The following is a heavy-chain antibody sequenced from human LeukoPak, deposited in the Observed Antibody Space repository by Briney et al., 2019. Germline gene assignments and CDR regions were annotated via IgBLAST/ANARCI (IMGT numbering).Heavy chain of an antibody. V-gene: IGHV3-11*01. CDR1: GFTFSDYY. J-gene: IGHJ5*02. CDR3: ARVPGNDYVWGSYRYNWSDP. Sequence: GGSLRLSCAASGFTFSDYYMSWIRQAPGKGLEWVSYISSSGSTIYYADSVKGRFTISRDNAKNSLYLQMNSLRAEDTAVYYCARVPGNDYVWGSYRYNWSDPWGQGTLVTVSS. D-gene: IGHD3-16*02. CDR2: ISSSGSTI.